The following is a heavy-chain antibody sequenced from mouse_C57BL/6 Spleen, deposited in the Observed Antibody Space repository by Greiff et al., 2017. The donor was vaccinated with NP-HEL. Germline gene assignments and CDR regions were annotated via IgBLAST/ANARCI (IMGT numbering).Heavy chain of an antibody. D-gene: IGHD2-1*01. CDR3: ARGNYPLYWYFDV. Sequence: QVHVKQPGAELVKPGASVKMSCKASGYTFTSYWITWVKQRPGQGLEWIGDIYPGSGSTNYNEKFKSKATLTVDTSSSTAYMQLSSLTSEDSAVYYCARGNYPLYWYFDVWGTGTTVTVSS. CDR2: IYPGSGST. J-gene: IGHJ1*03. CDR1: GYTFTSYW. V-gene: IGHV1-55*01.